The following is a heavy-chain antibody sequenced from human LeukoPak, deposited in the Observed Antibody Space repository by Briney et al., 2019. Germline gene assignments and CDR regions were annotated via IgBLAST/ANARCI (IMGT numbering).Heavy chain of an antibody. Sequence: ASVKVSCKASGYTFTSYAINWVRQAPGQGFEWMGWINTYNGNTNYAQKLQGRVTMTADISTSTAYMELRSLRSDDTAVYHCAREGSRMVTYGSLDYWGQGSLVTVSS. CDR1: GYTFTSYA. D-gene: IGHD2-15*01. J-gene: IGHJ4*02. V-gene: IGHV1-18*01. CDR3: AREGSRMVTYGSLDY. CDR2: INTYNGNT.